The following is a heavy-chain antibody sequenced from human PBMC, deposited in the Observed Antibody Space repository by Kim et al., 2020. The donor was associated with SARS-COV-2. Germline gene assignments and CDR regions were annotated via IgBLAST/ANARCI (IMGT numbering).Heavy chain of an antibody. V-gene: IGHV4-39*01. CDR1: GGSISSSSYY. Sequence: SETLSLTCTVSGGSISSSSYYWGWIRQPPGKGLEWIGSIYYSGSTYYNPSLKSRVTISVDTSKNQFSLKLSSVTAADTAVYYCASGYEGLWFGELLYGMDVWGQGTTVTVSS. CDR3: ASGYEGLWFGELLYGMDV. J-gene: IGHJ6*02. D-gene: IGHD3-10*01. CDR2: IYYSGST.